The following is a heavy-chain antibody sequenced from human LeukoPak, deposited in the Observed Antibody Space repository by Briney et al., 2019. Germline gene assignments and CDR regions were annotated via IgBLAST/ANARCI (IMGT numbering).Heavy chain of an antibody. V-gene: IGHV3-23*01. CDR1: GFTFSSYA. D-gene: IGHD5-18*01. CDR3: AKDHIQRWSFG. J-gene: IGHJ4*02. CDR2: ISGSGGRT. Sequence: PGGSLRLPCAASGFTFSSYAMSWVRQAPGKGLEWVSAISGSGGRTYYADSVKGRFTISRDNYKNTLYLQMNSLRAEDTAVYYCAKDHIQRWSFGWGQGTLVTVSS.